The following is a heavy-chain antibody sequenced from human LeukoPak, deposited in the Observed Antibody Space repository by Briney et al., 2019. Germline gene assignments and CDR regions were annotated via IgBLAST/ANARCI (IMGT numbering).Heavy chain of an antibody. CDR2: ISWNSGSI. CDR1: GFTFDDYA. J-gene: IGHJ4*02. CDR3: ARDHYGDLDY. Sequence: GRSLRLSCAASGFTFDDYAMHWVRQAPGKGLEWVSGISWNSGSIGYADSVKGRFTISRDNAKNSLYLQMNSLRAEDTAVYYCARDHYGDLDYWGQGTLVTVSS. V-gene: IGHV3-9*01. D-gene: IGHD4-17*01.